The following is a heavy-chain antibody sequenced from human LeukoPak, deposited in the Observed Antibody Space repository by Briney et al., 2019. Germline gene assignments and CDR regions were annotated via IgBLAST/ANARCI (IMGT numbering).Heavy chain of an antibody. D-gene: IGHD4-17*01. V-gene: IGHV3-21*01. CDR2: ISSSSSYI. J-gene: IGHJ5*02. Sequence: GGSLRLSCTASGFTFCDHAMSWVRQAPGKGLEWVSSISSSSSYIYYADSVKGRFTISRDNAKNSLYLQMNSLRAEDTAVYYCARADSYGDSDWFDPWGQGTLVTVSS. CDR3: ARADSYGDSDWFDP. CDR1: GFTFCDHA.